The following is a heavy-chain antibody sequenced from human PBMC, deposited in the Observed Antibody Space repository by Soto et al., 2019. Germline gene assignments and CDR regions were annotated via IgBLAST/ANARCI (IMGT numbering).Heavy chain of an antibody. Sequence: PSETLSLTCTVSGGSISSYYWSWIRQPPGKGLEWIGYIYYSGSTNHNPSLKSRVTISVDTSKNQFSLKLSSVTAADTAVYYCARVAEYSSSSSSSGYDWLTIWYYYYYMDVWGKGTMVTVSS. J-gene: IGHJ6*03. V-gene: IGHV4-59*12. D-gene: IGHD6-6*01. CDR2: IYYSGST. CDR3: ARVAEYSSSSSSSGYDWLTIWYYYYYMDV. CDR1: GGSISSYY.